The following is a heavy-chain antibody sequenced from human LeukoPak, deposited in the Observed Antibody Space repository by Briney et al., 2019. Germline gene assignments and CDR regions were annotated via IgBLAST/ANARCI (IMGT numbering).Heavy chain of an antibody. V-gene: IGHV1-8*01. D-gene: IGHD1-20*01. CDR3: ARVITGTNNYYYYYYMDV. J-gene: IGHJ6*03. Sequence: ASVKVSCKASGYTFTSYDINWVRQATGQGREWVGWMSPNSGNTGYAQKFQGRVTMTRNTSISTAYMELRSLRSEDTAVYYCARVITGTNNYYYYYYMDVWGKGTTVTVSS. CDR1: GYTFTSYD. CDR2: MSPNSGNT.